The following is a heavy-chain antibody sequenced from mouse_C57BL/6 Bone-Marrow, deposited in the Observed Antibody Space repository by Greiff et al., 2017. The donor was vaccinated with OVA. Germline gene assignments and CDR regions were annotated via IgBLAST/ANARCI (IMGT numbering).Heavy chain of an antibody. V-gene: IGHV7-1*01. CDR1: GFTFSDFY. J-gene: IGHJ3*01. Sequence: EVKLMESGGGLVQSGRSLRLSCATSGFTFSDFYMEWVRQAPGKGLEWIAASRNKANDYTTEYSASVKGRFIVSRDTSQSILYLQMNALRAEDTAIYYCARAQLEYWGQGTLVTVSA. CDR2: SRNKANDYTT. D-gene: IGHD4-1*02. CDR3: ARAQLEY.